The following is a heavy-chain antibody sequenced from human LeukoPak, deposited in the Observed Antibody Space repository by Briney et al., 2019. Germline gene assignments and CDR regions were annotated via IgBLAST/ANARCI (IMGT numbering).Heavy chain of an antibody. V-gene: IGHV1-69*04. D-gene: IGHD6-13*01. CDR2: IIPILDIA. Sequence: ASVKVSCKASGGTFSTYAISWVRQAPGQGLEWMGRIIPILDIANYARKFQGRVTITADKSTSTAYMELSSLRSEDTAVYYCARVWGSSSYFDYWGQGTLVTVSS. CDR3: ARVWGSSSYFDY. J-gene: IGHJ4*02. CDR1: GGTFSTYA.